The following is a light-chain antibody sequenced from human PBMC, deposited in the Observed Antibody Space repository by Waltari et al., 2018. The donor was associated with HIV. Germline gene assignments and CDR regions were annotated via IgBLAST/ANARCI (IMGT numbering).Light chain of an antibody. Sequence: QSALTQPASVSAFPGQSITISCTGPDRDFSFYAFVSWYRQHPGKAPQLVMYSVNTRPSETSSRFSGLKSGNTASLRISGLQFEDEGDYYCSSYTSPNTLLFGGGTKLTV. V-gene: IGLV2-14*01. CDR3: SSYTSPNTLL. J-gene: IGLJ3*02. CDR1: DRDFSFYAF. CDR2: SVN.